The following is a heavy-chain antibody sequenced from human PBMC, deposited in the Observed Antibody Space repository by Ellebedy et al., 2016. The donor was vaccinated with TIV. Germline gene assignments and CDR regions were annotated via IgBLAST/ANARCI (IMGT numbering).Heavy chain of an antibody. Sequence: GESLKISCASSGFPFSNYAISWVRPAPGKGLEWVSGVSASGGWIHYDDSVKGRFTISRDNAQDTLFLQMNSLRAEDTAVYFCSRGWSTPDSWGQGTLVIVSS. V-gene: IGHV3-23*01. D-gene: IGHD2-15*01. CDR1: GFPFSNYA. CDR3: SRGWSTPDS. J-gene: IGHJ4*02. CDR2: VSASGGWI.